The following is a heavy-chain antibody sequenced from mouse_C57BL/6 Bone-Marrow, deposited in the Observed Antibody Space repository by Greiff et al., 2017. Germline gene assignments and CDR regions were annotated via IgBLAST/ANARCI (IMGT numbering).Heavy chain of an antibody. Sequence: VMLVESGAELVKPGASVKISCKASGYAFSSYWMNWVKQRPGKGLEWIGQIYPGDGDTNYNGKFKGKATLTADKSSSTAYMQLSSLTSEDSAVYFCARRWLLDYAMDYWGQGTSVTVSS. D-gene: IGHD2-3*01. J-gene: IGHJ4*01. CDR1: GYAFSSYW. CDR2: IYPGDGDT. CDR3: ARRWLLDYAMDY. V-gene: IGHV1-80*01.